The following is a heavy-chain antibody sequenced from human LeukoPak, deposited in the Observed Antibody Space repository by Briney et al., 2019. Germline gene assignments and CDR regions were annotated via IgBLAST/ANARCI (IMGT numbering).Heavy chain of an antibody. CDR2: MNPNSGNT. CDR3: ARESAGYYYDY. D-gene: IGHD3-22*01. J-gene: IGHJ4*02. CDR1: GYTFTSYD. V-gene: IGHV1-8*01. Sequence: ASVKVSCKASGYTFTSYDINWVRQATGQGLEWMGWMNPNSGNTGYAQKFQGRVTMTRDTSISTAYMELSRLRSDDTAVYYCARESAGYYYDYWGQGTLVTVSS.